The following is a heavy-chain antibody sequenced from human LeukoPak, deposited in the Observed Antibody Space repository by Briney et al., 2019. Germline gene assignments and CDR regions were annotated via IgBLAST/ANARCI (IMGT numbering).Heavy chain of an antibody. J-gene: IGHJ4*02. CDR3: ARERSLLTYYSDSSGYSIDY. Sequence: GRSLRLSCAASGFTFSSYAMHWVRQAPGKGLEWVAFIWYDGSNKYYADSVKGRFTISRDNSKNTLYLQMSSLRAEDTAVYYCARERSLLTYYSDSSGYSIDYWGQGTLVTVSS. D-gene: IGHD3-22*01. CDR1: GFTFSSYA. CDR2: IWYDGSNK. V-gene: IGHV3-33*08.